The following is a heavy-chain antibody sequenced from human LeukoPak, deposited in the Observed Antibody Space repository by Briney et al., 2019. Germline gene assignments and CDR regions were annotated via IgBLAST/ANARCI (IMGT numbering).Heavy chain of an antibody. CDR1: GFTLSSYW. V-gene: IGHV3-7*01. CDR3: ARVGYSSSWSPSDY. J-gene: IGHJ4*02. CDR2: VKDDGSGK. D-gene: IGHD6-13*01. Sequence: PGGSLRLSCADSGFTLSSYWMSWVRQAPGKGLEWVANVKDDGSGKYYVDSLKGRFTISRDNAKNSLYLQMNSLRAEDTAVYYCARVGYSSSWSPSDYWGQGALVTVSS.